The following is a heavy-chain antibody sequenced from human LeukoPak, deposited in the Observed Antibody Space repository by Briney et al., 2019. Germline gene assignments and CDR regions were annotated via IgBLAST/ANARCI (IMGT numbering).Heavy chain of an antibody. CDR2: INGDGSEE. J-gene: IGHJ4*02. Sequence: GGSLRLSCVASGFWFDGFWMSWVRQAPGKGLEWVANINGDGSEEHYADSVKGRFTISKDNAKNSLHLQMNSLRAEDTALYFCARGDSSGWYFDYWGQGTLVTVSS. CDR3: ARGDSSGWYFDY. D-gene: IGHD6-19*01. V-gene: IGHV3-7*03. CDR1: GFWFDGFW.